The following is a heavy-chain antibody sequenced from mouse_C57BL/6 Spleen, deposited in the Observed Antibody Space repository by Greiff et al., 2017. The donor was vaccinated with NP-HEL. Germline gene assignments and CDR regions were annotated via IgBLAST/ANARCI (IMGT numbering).Heavy chain of an antibody. D-gene: IGHD3-2*02. J-gene: IGHJ2*01. CDR1: GYAFSSSW. CDR3: ARWDSSGYYLDY. CDR2: IYPGDGDT. Sequence: QVQLQQSGPELVKPGASVKISCKASGYAFSSSWMNWVKQRPGKGLEWIGRIYPGDGDTNYNGKFKGKATLTADKSSSTAYMQLSSLTSEDSAVYFCARWDSSGYYLDYWGQGTTLTVSS. V-gene: IGHV1-82*01.